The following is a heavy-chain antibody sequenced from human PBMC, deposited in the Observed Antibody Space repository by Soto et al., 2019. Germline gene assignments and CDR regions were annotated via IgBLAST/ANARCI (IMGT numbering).Heavy chain of an antibody. V-gene: IGHV3-23*01. D-gene: IGHD6-6*01. CDR1: GFTFSRYA. CDR3: AKDSQQLAGSGISYYGMGV. J-gene: IGHJ6*02. CDR2: ISSSGGRA. Sequence: PGGSPRLSCAASGFTFSRYAMNWVRQAPGKGLEWVSAISSSGGRAYYADSVKGRFTNSRDNSKNTLYLQMNSLRAEDTAVYYCAKDSQQLAGSGISYYGMGVWGQGTTVTV.